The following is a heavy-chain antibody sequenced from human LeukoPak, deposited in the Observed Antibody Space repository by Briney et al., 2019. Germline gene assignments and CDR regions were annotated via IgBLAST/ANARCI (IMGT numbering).Heavy chain of an antibody. V-gene: IGHV3-21*01. CDR3: ARDRYGDYSIDY. Sequence: GGSLRLSCAASGFTFSSYTMNWVRQAPGKGLVWVSSISSITSYIYYADSVKGRFTISRDNAKNSLYLQMNSLRAEDTAVYYCARDRYGDYSIDYWGQGTLVTVSS. CDR2: ISSITSYI. D-gene: IGHD4-17*01. J-gene: IGHJ4*02. CDR1: GFTFSSYT.